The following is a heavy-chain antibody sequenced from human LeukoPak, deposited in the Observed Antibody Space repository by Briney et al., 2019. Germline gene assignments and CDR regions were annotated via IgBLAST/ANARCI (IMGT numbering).Heavy chain of an antibody. J-gene: IGHJ4*02. D-gene: IGHD1-26*01. Sequence: GGSLRLSCAASGLTFSSSAMSWVRQAPGKGLEWVSAISNNGGYTYYADSVRGRFTISRDNSKNTLYLQMNSLRVEDTAVYYCATTLRSGSYYFDSWGQGTLVTVSS. CDR3: ATTLRSGSYYFDS. V-gene: IGHV3-23*01. CDR1: GLTFSSSA. CDR2: ISNNGGYT.